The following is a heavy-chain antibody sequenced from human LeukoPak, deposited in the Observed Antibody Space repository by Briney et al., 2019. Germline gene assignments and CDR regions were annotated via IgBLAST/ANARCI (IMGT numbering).Heavy chain of an antibody. D-gene: IGHD3-16*02. CDR1: GGSISSYY. J-gene: IGHJ3*02. Sequence: SETLSLTCTVSGGSISSYYWSWIRQPPGKGLEWIGYIYYSGSTNYNPSLKSRVTISVDTSKNQFSLKLSSVTAADTAVYYCARDPPNAAVWGIYRQGAFDIWGQGTMVTVSS. CDR2: IYYSGST. CDR3: ARDPPNAAVWGIYRQGAFDI. V-gene: IGHV4-59*12.